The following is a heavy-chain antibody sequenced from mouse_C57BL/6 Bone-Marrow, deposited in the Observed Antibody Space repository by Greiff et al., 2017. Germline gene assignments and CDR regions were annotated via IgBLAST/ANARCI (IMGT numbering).Heavy chain of an antibody. J-gene: IGHJ4*01. D-gene: IGHD1-1*01. CDR3: AGYYYGRGDY. CDR2: ISSGGSYT. V-gene: IGHV5-6*01. Sequence: EVQRVESGGDLVKPGGSLKLSCAASGFTFSSYGMSWVRQTPDKRLAWVATISSGGSYTYYPDSVKGRFTISRDNAKNTLYLQMSSLKSEDTAMYYCAGYYYGRGDYWGQGTSVTVSS. CDR1: GFTFSSYG.